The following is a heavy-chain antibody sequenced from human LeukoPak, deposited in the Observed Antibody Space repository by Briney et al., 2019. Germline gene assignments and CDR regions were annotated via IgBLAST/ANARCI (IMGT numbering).Heavy chain of an antibody. Sequence: PGGSLKLSCAASGFTFSGSAMHWVRQASGKGLEWVGRIRSKANSYATAYAASVKGRFNISRDDSKNTAYLQMNSLKTEDTAVYYCTSGGSSSFPHYYYYYMDVWGKGTTVTVPS. CDR2: IRSKANSYAT. J-gene: IGHJ6*03. CDR3: TSGGSSSFPHYYYYYMDV. V-gene: IGHV3-73*01. D-gene: IGHD6-6*01. CDR1: GFTFSGSA.